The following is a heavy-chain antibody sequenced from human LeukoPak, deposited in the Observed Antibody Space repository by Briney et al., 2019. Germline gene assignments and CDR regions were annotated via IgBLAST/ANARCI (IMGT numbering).Heavy chain of an antibody. CDR2: ISTTGLST. Sequence: PGGSLRLSCAASGFTFSSYGMSWVRQAPGKGLEWVSTISTTGLSTYYADSVKGRFTLSRDNSKNTLYLQMNNLRAEDTAIYYCAKGLISTTWTNFQHWGQGTLVTVSS. J-gene: IGHJ1*01. CDR3: AKGLISTTWTNFQH. D-gene: IGHD2/OR15-2a*01. V-gene: IGHV3-23*01. CDR1: GFTFSSYG.